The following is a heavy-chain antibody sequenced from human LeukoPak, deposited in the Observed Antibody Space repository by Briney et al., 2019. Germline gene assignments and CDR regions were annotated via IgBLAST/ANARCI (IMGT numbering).Heavy chain of an antibody. Sequence: ASVKVSCKASGYTFTSYDINWVRQATGQGLEWMGWMNPNSGNTGYAQKFQGRVTMTTDTSTSTAYMELRSLRSDDTAVYYCAREGDVVVPAAMPDYWGQGTLVTVSS. CDR2: MNPNSGNT. CDR3: AREGDVVVPAAMPDY. J-gene: IGHJ4*02. V-gene: IGHV1-8*01. CDR1: GYTFTSYD. D-gene: IGHD2-2*01.